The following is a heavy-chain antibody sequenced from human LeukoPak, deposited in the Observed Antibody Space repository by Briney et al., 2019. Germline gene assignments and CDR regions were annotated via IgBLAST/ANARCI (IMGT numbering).Heavy chain of an antibody. V-gene: IGHV1-2*02. D-gene: IGHD1-26*01. CDR3: ARQGPVGATTFDY. CDR1: GYTFTGYY. J-gene: IGHJ4*02. Sequence: ASVKVSCKASGYTFTGYYMHWVRQAPGQGLEWMGWINPNSGGTNYAQKFQGRVTMTRDTSISTAYMELSRLRSDDTAVYYCARQGPVGATTFDYWGQGTLVTVSS. CDR2: INPNSGGT.